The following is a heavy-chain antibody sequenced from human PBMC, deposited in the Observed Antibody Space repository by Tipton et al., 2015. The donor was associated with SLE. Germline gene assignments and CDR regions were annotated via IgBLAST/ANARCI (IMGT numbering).Heavy chain of an antibody. J-gene: IGHJ4*02. Sequence: TLSLTCTVSGGSISSDSYYWGWIRQPSGKGLEWIGSIYYSGATYYNPSLKSRVTISEDTSKNRVSLKLNSVTAADTAVYYCVRVEGAYDQYYFDSWGQGTLVTVSS. D-gene: IGHD5-12*01. CDR3: VRVEGAYDQYYFDS. V-gene: IGHV4-39*07. CDR2: IYYSGAT. CDR1: GGSISSDSYY.